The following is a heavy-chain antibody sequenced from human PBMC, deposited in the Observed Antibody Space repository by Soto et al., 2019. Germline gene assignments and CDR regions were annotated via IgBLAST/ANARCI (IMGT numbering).Heavy chain of an antibody. Sequence: EVQLVESGGGLVKPGGSLRLSCAASGFTFSSYSMNWVRQAPGKGLEWVSSISSSSSYIYYADSVKGRFTISRDNAKNSPYLQMNSLRAEDTAVYYCASSDCSGGSCSLIDPWGQGTLVTVSS. J-gene: IGHJ5*02. CDR1: GFTFSSYS. CDR3: ASSDCSGGSCSLIDP. D-gene: IGHD2-15*01. CDR2: ISSSSSYI. V-gene: IGHV3-21*01.